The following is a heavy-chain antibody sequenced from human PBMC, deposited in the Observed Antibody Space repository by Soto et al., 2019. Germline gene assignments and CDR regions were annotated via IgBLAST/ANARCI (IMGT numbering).Heavy chain of an antibody. Sequence: SRPLSITCPVDVGSFSGYYLGCVRTAQWKGLEWIGEINHSGSTNYNPSLKSRVTISVDTSKNQFSLKLSSVTAADTAVYYCATGGSGSYYKPSNGMDVWGKGPTVKSPQ. CDR3: ATGGSGSYYKPSNGMDV. J-gene: IGHJ6*04. V-gene: IGHV4-34*01. D-gene: IGHD3-10*01. CDR2: INHSGST. CDR1: VGSFSGYY.